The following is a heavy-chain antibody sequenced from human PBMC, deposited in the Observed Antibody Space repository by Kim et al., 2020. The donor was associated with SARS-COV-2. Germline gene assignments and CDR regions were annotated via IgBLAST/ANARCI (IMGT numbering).Heavy chain of an antibody. J-gene: IGHJ4*02. V-gene: IGHV4-59*08. Sequence: SETLSLTCTVSGGSISSYYWSWIRQPPGKGLEWIAYIYYSGSTNYNPSLKSRVTISVDACKNQFSLNVTSVTAADTAVYYCARSPQQLVHRFDRWGQGTLVTVSS. CDR3: ARSPQQLVHRFDR. CDR2: IYYSGST. D-gene: IGHD6-13*01. CDR1: GGSISSYY.